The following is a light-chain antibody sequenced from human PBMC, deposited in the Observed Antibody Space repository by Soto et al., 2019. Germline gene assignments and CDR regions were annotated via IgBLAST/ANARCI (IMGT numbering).Light chain of an antibody. V-gene: IGLV1-40*01. CDR1: SSNIGADYD. J-gene: IGLJ3*02. Sequence: QSVLTQPPSVSGAPGQRVTISCTGSSSNIGADYDVHWYQQLPGTAPKHLIYGNSNRPSGVPDRFSGSKSGTSASLAITGLQAEDEADYYCQSYDSSLSAVVFGGGTKVTVL. CDR2: GNS. CDR3: QSYDSSLSAVV.